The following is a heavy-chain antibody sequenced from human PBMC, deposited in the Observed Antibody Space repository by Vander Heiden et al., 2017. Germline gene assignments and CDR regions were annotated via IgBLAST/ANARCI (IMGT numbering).Heavy chain of an antibody. CDR3: ARGRLWFGYGMDV. V-gene: IGHV1-3*01. Sequence: QVQLVQSGAEVKKPGASVKVSCKASGYTFTSYAMHWVRQATGQRLEWMGWINAGNGNTKYSRKFKGRVTITRDTSASTAYMELSSLRSEDTAVYYCARGRLWFGYGMDVWGQGTTVTVSS. J-gene: IGHJ6*02. CDR1: GYTFTSYA. CDR2: INAGNGNT. D-gene: IGHD3-10*01.